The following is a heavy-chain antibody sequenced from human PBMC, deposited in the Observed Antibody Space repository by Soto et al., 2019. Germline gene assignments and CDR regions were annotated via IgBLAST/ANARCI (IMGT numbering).Heavy chain of an antibody. D-gene: IGHD2-15*01. CDR2: ISSSSSTI. J-gene: IGHJ3*02. CDR1: GFTFSSYS. Sequence: SGGSLRLSCAASGFTFSSYSMSWVRQAPGKGLEWVSYISSSSSTIYYADSVKGRFTISRDNAKNSLYLQMNSLRDEDTAVYYCARDYGGNWEDAFDIWGQGTMVTVSS. V-gene: IGHV3-48*02. CDR3: ARDYGGNWEDAFDI.